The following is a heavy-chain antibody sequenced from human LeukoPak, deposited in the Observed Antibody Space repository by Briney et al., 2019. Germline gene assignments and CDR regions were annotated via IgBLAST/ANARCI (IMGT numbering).Heavy chain of an antibody. CDR1: GFTVSSNY. D-gene: IGHD1-26*01. V-gene: IGHV3-53*05. CDR2: IYGGGTT. Sequence: GGSLRLSCAASGFTVSSNYMSWVRQAPGKGLEWVSVIYGGGTTYYADSVKGRFTISRDNSKNTLYLQMNSLRAEDTAVYYCARDGASGSYYVEDYFDYWGQGTLVTVSS. CDR3: ARDGASGSYYVEDYFDY. J-gene: IGHJ4*02.